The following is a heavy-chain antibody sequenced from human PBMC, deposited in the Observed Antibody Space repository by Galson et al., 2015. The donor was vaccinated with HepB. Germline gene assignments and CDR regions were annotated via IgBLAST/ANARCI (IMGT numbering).Heavy chain of an antibody. J-gene: IGHJ6*02. CDR3: AKYYLYGEGYYGMDV. D-gene: IGHD4-17*01. CDR1: GFTFSSYG. V-gene: IGHV3-30*18. CDR2: ISYDGSNK. Sequence: SLRLSCAASGFTFSSYGMHWVRQAPGKGLEWVAVISYDGSNKYYADSVKGRFTISRDNSKNTLYLQMNSLRAEDTAVYYCAKYYLYGEGYYGMDVWGQGTTVTVSS.